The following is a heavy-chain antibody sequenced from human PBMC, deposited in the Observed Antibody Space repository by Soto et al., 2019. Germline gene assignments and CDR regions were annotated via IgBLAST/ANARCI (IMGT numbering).Heavy chain of an antibody. V-gene: IGHV3-23*01. CDR3: AKGFIRDCGGDCTVDT. CDR1: GFTFSSYT. J-gene: IGHJ5*02. CDR2: ISATGGST. D-gene: IGHD2-21*02. Sequence: EVQLLESGGGLVQPGGSLRLSCAASGFTFSSYTMSWVRQAPGKGLEWVSGISATGGSTYYADSVKGRFTFSRDNSKNTLYLQMNSLRAEDTAVYYCAKGFIRDCGGDCTVDTWGQGTLGTVSS.